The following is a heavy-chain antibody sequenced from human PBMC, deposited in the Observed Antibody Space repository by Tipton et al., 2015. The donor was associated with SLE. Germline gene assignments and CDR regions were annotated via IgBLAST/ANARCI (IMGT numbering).Heavy chain of an antibody. CDR2: INHSGST. Sequence: TLSLTCAVYGGSFSGYYWSWIRQPPGKGLEWIGEINHSGSTNYNPSLKSRVTISVDTSKKQFSLQLSSVTAADTAVYYCARPPLYYYGSGSYYNPHPFDYWGQGTLVTVSS. J-gene: IGHJ4*02. D-gene: IGHD3-10*01. CDR1: GGSFSGYY. V-gene: IGHV4-34*01. CDR3: ARPPLYYYGSGSYYNPHPFDY.